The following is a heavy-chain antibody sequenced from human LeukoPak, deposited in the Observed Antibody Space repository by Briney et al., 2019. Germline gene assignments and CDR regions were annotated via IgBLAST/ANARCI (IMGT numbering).Heavy chain of an antibody. J-gene: IGHJ3*02. CDR3: ARDRDYCSGGSCYPDAFDI. Sequence: SVKVSCKASGGTFSSYAISWVRQAPGQGLERMGGIIPIFGTANYAQKFQGRVTITADESTSTAYMELSSLRSEDTAVYYCARDRDYCSGGSCYPDAFDIWGQGTMVTVSS. CDR1: GGTFSSYA. CDR2: IIPIFGTA. D-gene: IGHD2-15*01. V-gene: IGHV1-69*01.